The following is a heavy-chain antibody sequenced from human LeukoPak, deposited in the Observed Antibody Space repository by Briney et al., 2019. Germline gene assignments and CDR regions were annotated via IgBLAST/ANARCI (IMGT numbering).Heavy chain of an antibody. J-gene: IGHJ5*02. CDR1: GGTFSSYA. CDR2: IIPIFGIA. Sequence: ASVKVSCKASGGTFSSYAISWVRQAPGQGLEWMGRIIPIFGIANYAQKFQGRVTITADKSTSTAYMELSSLRSEDTAVYYCARDYYDSSGYFVSVWFDPWGQGTLLTVSS. V-gene: IGHV1-69*04. CDR3: ARDYYDSSGYFVSVWFDP. D-gene: IGHD3-22*01.